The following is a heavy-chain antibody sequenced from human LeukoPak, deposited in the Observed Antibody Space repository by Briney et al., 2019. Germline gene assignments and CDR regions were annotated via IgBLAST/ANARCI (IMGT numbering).Heavy chain of an antibody. CDR2: ISSSSSTI. J-gene: IGHJ5*02. CDR3: VREEVGSPEP. D-gene: IGHD2-15*01. CDR1: GFTFSSYS. V-gene: IGHV3-48*04. Sequence: PGGSRRLSCAASGFTFSSYSMNWVRQAPGKGLEWVSYISSSSSTIYYADSVKGRFTISRDNAKNSLYLQLNSLRAEDTAVYYCVREEVGSPEPWGQGTLVTVSS.